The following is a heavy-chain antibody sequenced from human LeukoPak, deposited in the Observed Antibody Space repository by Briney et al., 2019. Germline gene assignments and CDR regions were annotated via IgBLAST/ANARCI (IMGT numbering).Heavy chain of an antibody. CDR2: INHSGST. CDR1: GGSFSGYY. Sequence: SETLSLTCAVYGGSFSGYYWSWIRQPPGKGLEWIGEINHSGSTNYNPSLKSRVTISVDTSKNQFSLKLSSVTAADTAVYYCASGMRYCSSTSCLPYYYMDVWGKGTTVTVSS. D-gene: IGHD2-2*01. CDR3: ASGMRYCSSTSCLPYYYMDV. V-gene: IGHV4-34*01. J-gene: IGHJ6*03.